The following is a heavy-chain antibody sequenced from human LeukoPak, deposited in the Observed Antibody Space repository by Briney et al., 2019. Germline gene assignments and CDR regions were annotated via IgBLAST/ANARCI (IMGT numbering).Heavy chain of an antibody. CDR1: GFTFSSYT. Sequence: GGSLRLSCAASGFTFSSYTMNWVRQAPGEGLEWVSSISSSSSYIYYADSVKGRFTISRDNSKNTLYLQMNSLRAEDTAVYYCAKEKGYYDSSGYYFDYWGQGTLVTVSS. J-gene: IGHJ4*02. CDR2: ISSSSSYI. CDR3: AKEKGYYDSSGYYFDY. D-gene: IGHD3-22*01. V-gene: IGHV3-21*01.